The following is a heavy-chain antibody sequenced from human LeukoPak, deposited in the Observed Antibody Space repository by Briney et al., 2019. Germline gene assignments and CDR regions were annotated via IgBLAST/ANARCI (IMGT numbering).Heavy chain of an antibody. CDR1: GFTFSSYS. Sequence: PGGSLRLSCVASGFTFSSYSMNWVRQAPGKGLEWVSVISVSGDWTYYADSVKGRFTISRDNSKNTLYLQMNSLRAEDTAVYYCANYRQSITAAGNSREFADYWGQGTLVTVSS. J-gene: IGHJ4*02. CDR3: ANYRQSITAAGNSREFADY. CDR2: ISVSGDWT. D-gene: IGHD6-13*01. V-gene: IGHV3-23*01.